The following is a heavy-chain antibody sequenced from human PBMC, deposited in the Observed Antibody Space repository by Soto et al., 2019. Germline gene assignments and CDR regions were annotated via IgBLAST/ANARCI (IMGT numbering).Heavy chain of an antibody. V-gene: IGHV4-59*01. CDR3: ARGSSGWPYYFDY. CDR2: IYYSGST. J-gene: IGHJ4*02. Sequence: NPSETLSLTCTVSGGSISSYYWSWIRQPPGKGLEWIGYIYYSGSTNYNPSLKSRVTISVDTSKNQFSLKLSSVTAADTAVYYCARGSSGWPYYFDYWGQGTLVTVSS. D-gene: IGHD6-19*01. CDR1: GGSISSYY.